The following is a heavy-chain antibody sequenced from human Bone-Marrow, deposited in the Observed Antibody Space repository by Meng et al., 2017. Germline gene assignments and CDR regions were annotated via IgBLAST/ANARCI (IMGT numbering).Heavy chain of an antibody. V-gene: IGHV4-31*03. CDR1: GGSISSGGYY. D-gene: IGHD1-14*01. Sequence: SETLSLTCTVSGGSISSGGYYWSWIGQHPGKGLEWIGYIYYSGSTYYNPSLKSRVTISVDTSKNQFSLKLSSVTAADTAVYYCARGKGYKRYYFDYWGQGTLVTVSS. CDR2: IYYSGST. CDR3: ARGKGYKRYYFDY. J-gene: IGHJ4*02.